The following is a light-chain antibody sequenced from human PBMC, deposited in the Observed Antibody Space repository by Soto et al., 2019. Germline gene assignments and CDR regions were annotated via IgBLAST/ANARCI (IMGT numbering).Light chain of an antibody. CDR1: QSISSW. Sequence: DIQMTQSPSTLSASVGDRVTITCRASQSISSWLAWYQQKPGKAPKLLIYKASSLESGVPSRFSGSGSGTESTLTISSLQPDDFATYYCQQYNTYSPRNPFGQGTKVDIK. CDR2: KAS. V-gene: IGKV1-5*03. CDR3: QQYNTYSPRNP. J-gene: IGKJ1*01.